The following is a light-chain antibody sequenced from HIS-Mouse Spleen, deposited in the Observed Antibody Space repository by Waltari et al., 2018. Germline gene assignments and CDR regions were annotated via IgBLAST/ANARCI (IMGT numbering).Light chain of an antibody. CDR1: QDISNY. Sequence: HLTQSPSSLSASLEDRATIPCQASQDISNYLNWYQQKPGKAPKLLIYDASNLETGVPSRFSGSGSGTDFTFTISSLQPEDIATYYCQQYDNLPPFTFGPGTKVDIK. CDR2: DAS. J-gene: IGKJ3*01. V-gene: IGKV1-33*01. CDR3: QQYDNLPPFT.